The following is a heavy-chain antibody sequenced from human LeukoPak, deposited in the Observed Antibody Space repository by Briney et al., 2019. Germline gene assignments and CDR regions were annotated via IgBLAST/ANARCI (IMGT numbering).Heavy chain of an antibody. CDR1: GYTFTSYY. V-gene: IGHV1-46*01. CDR3: ATAIVVVPAAIRSYYYYGMDV. D-gene: IGHD2-2*01. J-gene: IGHJ6*02. CDR2: INPSGGST. Sequence: GASVKVSCKASGYTFTSYYIHWVRQAPGQGLEWMGIINPSGGSTSYAQKFQGRVTMTRDTSTSTVYMELSSLRSEDTAVYYCATAIVVVPAAIRSYYYYGMDVWGQGTTVTVSS.